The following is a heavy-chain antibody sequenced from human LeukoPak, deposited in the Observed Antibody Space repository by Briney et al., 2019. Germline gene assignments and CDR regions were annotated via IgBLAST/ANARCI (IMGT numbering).Heavy chain of an antibody. Sequence: GGSLRLSCAASEFTFSAYAIDWVRQAPGKGLEWVSSINGDSSHIYYADSVKGRFTIARDNAKNSLHLQMNSLRAEDTAVYYCARLTCDSTSCYGKYYFDHWGQGTLVTVSS. V-gene: IGHV3-21*01. CDR1: EFTFSAYA. D-gene: IGHD2-2*01. J-gene: IGHJ4*02. CDR3: ARLTCDSTSCYGKYYFDH. CDR2: INGDSSHI.